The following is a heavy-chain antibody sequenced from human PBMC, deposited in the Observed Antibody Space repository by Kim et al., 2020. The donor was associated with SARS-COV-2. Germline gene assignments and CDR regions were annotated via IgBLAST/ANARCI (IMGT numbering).Heavy chain of an antibody. D-gene: IGHD6-6*01. CDR2: IGTAGDT. Sequence: GGSLRLSCAASGFTFSSYDMHWVRQATGKGLEWVSAIGTAGDTYYPGSVKGRFTISRENAKNSLYLQMNSLRAGDTAVYYCARGVHSSSAYYYYYYMDVWGKETAVTVSS. CDR1: GFTFSSYD. CDR3: ARGVHSSSAYYYYYYMDV. V-gene: IGHV3-13*01. J-gene: IGHJ6*03.